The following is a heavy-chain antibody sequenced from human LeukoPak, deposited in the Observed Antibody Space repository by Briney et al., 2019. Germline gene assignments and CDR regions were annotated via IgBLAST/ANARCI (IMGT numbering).Heavy chain of an antibody. CDR1: GYTFTSYD. J-gene: IGHJ6*03. CDR3: ARDQAYGSGSYSYYYYYMDV. CDR2: MNPNSGNT. V-gene: IGHV1-8*01. Sequence: ASVKVSCKASGYTFTSYDINWARQATGQGLEWMGWMNPNSGNTGYAQKFQGRVTMTRNTSISTAYMELSSPRSEDTAVYYCARDQAYGSGSYSYYYYYMDVWGKGTTVTVSS. D-gene: IGHD3-10*01.